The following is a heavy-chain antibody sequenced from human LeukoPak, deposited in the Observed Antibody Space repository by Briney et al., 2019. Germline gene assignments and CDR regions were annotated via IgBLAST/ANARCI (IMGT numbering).Heavy chain of an antibody. CDR3: ARLLGYYGSGSYYKTSNWFDP. D-gene: IGHD3-10*01. CDR2: INHSGST. J-gene: IGHJ5*02. CDR1: GASVSDYY. V-gene: IGHV4-34*01. Sequence: KPSETLSLTCTIPGASVSDYYWSWIRQPPGKGLEWIGEINHSGSTNYNPSLKSRVTISVDTSKNQFSLKLSSVTAADTAVYYCARLLGYYGSGSYYKTSNWFDPWGQGTLVTVSS.